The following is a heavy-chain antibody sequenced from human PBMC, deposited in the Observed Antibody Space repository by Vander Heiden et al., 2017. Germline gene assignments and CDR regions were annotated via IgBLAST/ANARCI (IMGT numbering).Heavy chain of an antibody. CDR1: VLTFNRYA. J-gene: IGHJ6*02. CDR2: ISNSGAST. CDR3: ARDYYGMDV. Sequence: VQLLESGGGLVQHGGSLRLSCGASVLTFNRYAMSWVRQSPGKGPEWVSEISNSGASTNYADSVKGRFTISRDNSKNTVYLQMNSLRADDTAVYSCARDYYGMDVWGQGTTVIVSS. V-gene: IGHV3-23*01.